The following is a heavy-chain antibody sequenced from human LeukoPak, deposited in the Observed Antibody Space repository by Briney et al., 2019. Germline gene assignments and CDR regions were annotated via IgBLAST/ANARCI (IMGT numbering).Heavy chain of an antibody. D-gene: IGHD4-17*01. V-gene: IGHV4-59*11. Sequence: SETLSLTCAISAASFSSHYWTWIRQSPGKGLEWIGYISYIGSTNYNPSLKSRVTISIDTSRNQFSLKLRSVTAADTAVYYCARDLVTVTKGFDIWGQGTMVSVSS. CDR1: AASFSSHY. J-gene: IGHJ3*02. CDR3: ARDLVTVTKGFDI. CDR2: ISYIGST.